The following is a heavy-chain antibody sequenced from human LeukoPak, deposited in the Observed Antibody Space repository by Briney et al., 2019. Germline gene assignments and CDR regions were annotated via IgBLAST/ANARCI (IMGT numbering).Heavy chain of an antibody. CDR2: MNPNSGNT. D-gene: IGHD6-6*01. CDR3: ARGPESGAARPVGIDY. J-gene: IGHJ4*02. Sequence: ASVKVSCKASGYTFTSYDINWVRQATGQGLEWMGWMNPNSGNTGYAQKFQGRVTMTRNTSISTAYMELSSLRSEDTAVYYCARGPESGAARPVGIDYWGQGTLVTVSS. V-gene: IGHV1-8*01. CDR1: GYTFTSYD.